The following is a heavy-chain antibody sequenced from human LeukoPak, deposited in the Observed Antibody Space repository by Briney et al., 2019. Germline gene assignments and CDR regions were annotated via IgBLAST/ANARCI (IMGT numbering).Heavy chain of an antibody. CDR3: VRDHSSSSFDY. Sequence: GGSLRLSCAASGFTFTGYWMSWVRQESGKGLEGGANIKQDGSEKYYVDSVKVRSTISRDNAKNSLYLQMNSLSAEDTAVYYCVRDHSSSSFDYWGQGTLVTVSS. CDR2: IKQDGSEK. CDR1: GFTFTGYW. J-gene: IGHJ4*02. D-gene: IGHD6-6*01. V-gene: IGHV3-7*01.